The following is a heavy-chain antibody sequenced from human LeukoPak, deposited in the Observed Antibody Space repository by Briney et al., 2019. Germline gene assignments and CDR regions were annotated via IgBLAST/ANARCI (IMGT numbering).Heavy chain of an antibody. V-gene: IGHV3-74*01. Sequence: GGSLRLSCAASGFTFSSYWMHWVRQAPGKGLVRVSRINSDGTIIGYADSVKGRFTISRDNAKNTLYLQMNSLRADDTAAYYCARSMYCGGDCYYYFDYWGQGTLVTVAS. CDR1: GFTFSSYW. CDR2: INSDGTII. D-gene: IGHD2-21*02. CDR3: ARSMYCGGDCYYYFDY. J-gene: IGHJ4*02.